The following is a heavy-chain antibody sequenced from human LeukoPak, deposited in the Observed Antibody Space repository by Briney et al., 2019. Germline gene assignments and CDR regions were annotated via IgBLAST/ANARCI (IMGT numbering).Heavy chain of an antibody. Sequence: PSETLSLTCTVSGGSISSSSYYWGWIRQPPGKGLEWIGSIYYSGSTYYNPSLESRVTISVDTSKNQFSPKLSSVTAADTAVYYCARGLGYCSGGSCLAFDYWGQGTLVTVSS. CDR1: GGSISSSSYY. CDR2: IYYSGST. V-gene: IGHV4-39*01. CDR3: ARGLGYCSGGSCLAFDY. D-gene: IGHD2-15*01. J-gene: IGHJ4*02.